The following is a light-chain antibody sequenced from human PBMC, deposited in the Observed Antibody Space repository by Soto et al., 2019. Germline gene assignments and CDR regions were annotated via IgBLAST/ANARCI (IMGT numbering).Light chain of an antibody. CDR2: GAS. Sequence: DIQMTQSQSSLSASVGDRVTITCRASESISSYVNWYQQRPGKAPKVLIYGASSLQSGVPSRFSGSGYGTDFTLTVSNLQTEDFATYYCQQSYSIPWTFGQGTRVDIK. CDR3: QQSYSIPWT. J-gene: IGKJ1*01. CDR1: ESISSY. V-gene: IGKV1-39*01.